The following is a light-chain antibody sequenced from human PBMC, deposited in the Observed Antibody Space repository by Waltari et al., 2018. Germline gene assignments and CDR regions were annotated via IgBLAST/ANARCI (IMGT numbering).Light chain of an antibody. V-gene: IGKV1-5*01. CDR1: QSISSW. Sequence: DIQMTQSPSTLSASVGDRVTITCRASQSISSWLAWYQQKPGKDPKLLIYDASSLESGVPSRFSGSGAGTEFTLTISSLQPDDFATDYCQQYNSPSLTFGGGTKVEIK. CDR3: QQYNSPSLT. J-gene: IGKJ4*01. CDR2: DAS.